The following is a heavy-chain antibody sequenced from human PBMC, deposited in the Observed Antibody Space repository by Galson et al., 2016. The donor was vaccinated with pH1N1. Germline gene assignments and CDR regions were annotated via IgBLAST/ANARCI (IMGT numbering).Heavy chain of an antibody. D-gene: IGHD3-9*01. Sequence: TLSLTCTVSGASVSSGDHCWSWIRQPPGKGLEWIGYIYYSGTTYYNPSLQSRFIISVDTSRNQFSLKLNSVTAAETALYYCARVKILTGYYHPYYIDYWGQGTLVTVSS. V-gene: IGHV4-30-4*08. CDR3: ARVKILTGYYHPYYIDY. J-gene: IGHJ4*02. CDR2: IYYSGTT. CDR1: GASVSSGDHC.